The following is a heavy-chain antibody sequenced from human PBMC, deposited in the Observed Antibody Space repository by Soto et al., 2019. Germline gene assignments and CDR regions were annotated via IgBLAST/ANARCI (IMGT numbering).Heavy chain of an antibody. CDR1: GFTFSDYY. CDR2: ISSSGSTI. V-gene: IGHV3-11*01. J-gene: IGHJ5*02. CDR3: ARRRLGGRWIQLWLRGDWFDP. D-gene: IGHD5-18*01. Sequence: GSLRLSFAASGFTFSDYYMSWIHQAPGKGLEWVSYISSSGSTIYYADSVKGRFTISRDNAKNSLYLQMNSLRAEDTAVYYCARRRLGGRWIQLWLRGDWFDPWGQGTLVTVSS.